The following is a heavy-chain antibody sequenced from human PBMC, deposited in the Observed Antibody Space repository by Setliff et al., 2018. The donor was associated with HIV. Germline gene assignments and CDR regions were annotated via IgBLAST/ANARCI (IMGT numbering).Heavy chain of an antibody. Sequence: KPSETLSLTCAVYGGSFTAYYWTWISQPPGKGLEWNGEIHHGGSTNYMPSLKNRVTISVDTSKNQFSLTLRSLTAADTAVYYCARGADRFDSWGQGNLVTVSS. J-gene: IGHJ5*01. CDR2: IHHGGST. V-gene: IGHV4-34*01. CDR3: ARGADRFDS. D-gene: IGHD6-25*01. CDR1: GGSFTAYY.